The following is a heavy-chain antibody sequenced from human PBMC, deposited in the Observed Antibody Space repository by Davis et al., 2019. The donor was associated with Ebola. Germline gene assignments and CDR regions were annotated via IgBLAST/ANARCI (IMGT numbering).Heavy chain of an antibody. CDR1: GFTFSSYA. CDR3: TRHGLGYCSSTSCYKADY. Sequence: GESLKISCAASGFTFSSYAMSWVRQAPGKGLEWVSAISGSGGSTYYADSVKGRFTISRDDSKNTAYLQMNSLKTEDTAVYYCTRHGLGYCSSTSCYKADYWGQGTLVTVSS. D-gene: IGHD2-2*02. J-gene: IGHJ4*02. V-gene: IGHV3-23*01. CDR2: ISGSGGST.